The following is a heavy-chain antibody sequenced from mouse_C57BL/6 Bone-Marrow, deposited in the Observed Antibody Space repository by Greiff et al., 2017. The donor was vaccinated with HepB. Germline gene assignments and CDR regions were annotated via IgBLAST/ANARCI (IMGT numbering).Heavy chain of an antibody. CDR1: GFSFNTYA. CDR3: VRQDWEAY. V-gene: IGHV10-1*01. J-gene: IGHJ3*01. D-gene: IGHD4-1*01. CDR2: IRSKSNNYAT. Sequence: DAGGGLVQPKGSLKLSCAASGFSFNTYAMNWVRQAPGKGLEWVARIRSKSNNYATYYADSVKDRFTISRDDSESMLYLQMNNLKTEDTAMYYCVRQDWEAYWGQGTLVTVSA.